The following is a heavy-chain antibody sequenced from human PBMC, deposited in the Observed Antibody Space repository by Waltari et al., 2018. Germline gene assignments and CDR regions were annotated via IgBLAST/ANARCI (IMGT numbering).Heavy chain of an antibody. V-gene: IGHV4-34*01. CDR2: INHSGST. D-gene: IGHD2-2*01. J-gene: IGHJ5*02. Sequence: QVQLQQWGAGLLKPSETLSLTCAVYGGSFSGYYWRWIRQPPGKGLEWIGEINHSGSTNYNPSLKSRVTISVDTSKNQFSLKLSSVTAADTAVYYCARGGRRAIVVVPAAMRYNWFDPWGQGTLVTVSS. CDR1: GGSFSGYY. CDR3: ARGGRRAIVVVPAAMRYNWFDP.